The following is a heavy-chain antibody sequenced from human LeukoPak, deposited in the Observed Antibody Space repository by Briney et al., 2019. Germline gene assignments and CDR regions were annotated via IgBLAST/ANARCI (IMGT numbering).Heavy chain of an antibody. CDR1: GFTFSSYA. D-gene: IGHD1-26*01. Sequence: GGSLRFSCAASGFTFSSYAMSWVRQAPGKGLEWVSAISGSGGSTYYADSVKGRFTISRDNSKNTLYLQMNSLRAEDTAVYYCASDSGSYYRFDYWGQGTLVTVSS. J-gene: IGHJ4*02. CDR2: ISGSGGST. CDR3: ASDSGSYYRFDY. V-gene: IGHV3-23*01.